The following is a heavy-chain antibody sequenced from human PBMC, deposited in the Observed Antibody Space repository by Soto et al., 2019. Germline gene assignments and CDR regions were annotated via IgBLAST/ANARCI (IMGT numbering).Heavy chain of an antibody. CDR1: GFTFNIYA. D-gene: IGHD3-22*01. CDR3: GKCGYDSSGRLLRYSQH. CDR2: ISGSGGGT. Sequence: GGSLRLSCAASGFTFNIYAMSWVRQAPGKGLEWVSAISGSGGGTYYADSVEGRFTISRDNSNNTLYLQMSSLRAEDTAVYYCGKCGYDSSGRLLRYSQHWGQGTLVTVSS. J-gene: IGHJ1*01. V-gene: IGHV3-23*01.